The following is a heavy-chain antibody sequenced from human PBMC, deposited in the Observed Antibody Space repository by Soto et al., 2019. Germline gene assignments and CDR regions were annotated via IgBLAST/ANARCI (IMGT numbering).Heavy chain of an antibody. D-gene: IGHD6-19*01. CDR3: VRDSGAKLSSS. CDR1: VVTFSSYR. V-gene: IGHV1-69*01. J-gene: IGHJ4*02. Sequence: QVQLGQSGAEVKKPGSSVKVSCKASVVTFSSYRINWARQAPGQGLEWVGGIVPIYRTADYAQKFQGRVTITADESARTSYMELRSLKSQDTAVYYCVRDSGAKLSSSWGQGTLVTVSS. CDR2: IVPIYRTA.